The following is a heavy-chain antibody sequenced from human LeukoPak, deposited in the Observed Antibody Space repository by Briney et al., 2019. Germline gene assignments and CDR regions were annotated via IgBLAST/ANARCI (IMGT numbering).Heavy chain of an antibody. CDR3: ARGGVGGHSYGSYYYGMDV. CDR1: GGSISSSTYC. D-gene: IGHD5-18*01. J-gene: IGHJ6*02. Sequence: SETLSLTCTVSGGSISSSTYCWGWIRQPPGKGLEWVGTIYYSGSTYYNPSLKSRVTISVDTSKNQFSLKVSSVTAEDTAVYYCARGGVGGHSYGSYYYGMDVWGQGTTVTVSS. CDR2: IYYSGST. V-gene: IGHV4-39*01.